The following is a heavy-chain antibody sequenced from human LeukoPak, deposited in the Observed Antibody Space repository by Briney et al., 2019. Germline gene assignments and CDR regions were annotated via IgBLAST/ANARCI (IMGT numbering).Heavy chain of an antibody. V-gene: IGHV4-34*01. CDR1: GGSFSGYY. D-gene: IGHD3-10*01. CDR2: INHSGST. CDR3: ARGRTGLLWFGESGRGMDV. Sequence: SETLSLTCAVYGGSFSGYYWSWIRQPPGKGLEWIGEINHSGSTNYNPSLKSRVTISVDTSKNQFSLKLSSVTAADTAVYYCARGRTGLLWFGESGRGMDVWGQGTTVTVSS. J-gene: IGHJ6*02.